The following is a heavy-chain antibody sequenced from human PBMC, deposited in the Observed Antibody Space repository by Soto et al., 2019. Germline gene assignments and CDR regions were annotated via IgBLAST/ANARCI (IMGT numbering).Heavy chain of an antibody. Sequence: PGGSLRLSCAASGFTFDDYAMHWVRQAPGKGLEWVSLISWDGGSTYYADSVKGRFTISRDNSKNSLYLQMNSLRAEDTALYYCVGYYYDSSGYYNDYWGQGTLVTVSS. D-gene: IGHD3-22*01. CDR2: ISWDGGST. CDR1: GFTFDDYA. V-gene: IGHV3-43D*04. J-gene: IGHJ4*02. CDR3: VGYYYDSSGYYNDY.